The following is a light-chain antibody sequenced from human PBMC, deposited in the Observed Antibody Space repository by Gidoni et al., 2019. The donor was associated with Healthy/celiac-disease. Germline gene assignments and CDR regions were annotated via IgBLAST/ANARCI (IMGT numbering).Light chain of an antibody. Sequence: DIPMTQSPSSLSASVGDRVTITCQASQDISNYLNWYQQKPEKAHKLLIYDASNLETGVPSRFSGSGSGTDFTFTISSLQPEDIATYYCQQYDNLLALTFGGGTKVEIK. CDR1: QDISNY. CDR2: DAS. V-gene: IGKV1-33*01. J-gene: IGKJ4*01. CDR3: QQYDNLLALT.